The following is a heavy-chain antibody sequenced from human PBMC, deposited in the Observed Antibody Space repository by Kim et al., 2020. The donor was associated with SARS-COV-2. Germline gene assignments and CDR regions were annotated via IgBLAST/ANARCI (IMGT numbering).Heavy chain of an antibody. V-gene: IGHV3-64*01. J-gene: IGHJ4*02. CDR3: ARGTVAGIDY. D-gene: IGHD6-19*01. CDR2: ISSNGGST. Sequence: GGSLRLSCAVSGFTFSSYAMHWVRQAPGKGLEYVSAISSNGGSTYYANSVKGRFTISRDNSKNTLYLQMGSLRAEDMAVYYCARGTVAGIDYWGQGTLVTVSS. CDR1: GFTFSSYA.